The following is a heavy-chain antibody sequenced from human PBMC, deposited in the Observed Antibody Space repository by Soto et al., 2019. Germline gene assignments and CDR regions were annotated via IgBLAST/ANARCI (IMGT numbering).Heavy chain of an antibody. V-gene: IGHV3-7*01. Sequence: PGVSLRLPCAASGFPFSSSCMSWVRRAPGKGLEWVAGIKEDGTERYYVDFVKGRFTISRDNVENSLYLQMNSLTGDDTAVYFCARDRAYSCFDYWGLGTRGTVSS. CDR3: ARDRAYSCFDY. J-gene: IGHJ4*02. CDR2: IKEDGTER. CDR1: GFPFSSSC. D-gene: IGHD5-18*01.